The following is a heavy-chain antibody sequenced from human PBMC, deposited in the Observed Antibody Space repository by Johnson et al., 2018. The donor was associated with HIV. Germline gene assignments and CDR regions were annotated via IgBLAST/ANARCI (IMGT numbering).Heavy chain of an antibody. CDR2: FFSGGTT. J-gene: IGHJ3*02. D-gene: IGHD3-16*01. V-gene: IGHV3-66*01. CDR3: AKDERQLGGWSHAFDI. Sequence: EVQLVESGGGLVQPGGSLRLACAASGLTVSSNYMSWVRQAPGKGLEWVSVFFSGGTTYYADSVNGGFTISRDNSKNPRYLQMISLRAEDTAVYFCAKDERQLGGWSHAFDIWGQGTMVTVSS. CDR1: GLTVSSNY.